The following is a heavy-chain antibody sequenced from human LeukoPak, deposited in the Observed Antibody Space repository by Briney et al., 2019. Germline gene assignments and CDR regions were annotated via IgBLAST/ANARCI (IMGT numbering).Heavy chain of an antibody. CDR2: ISYDGSNK. CDR1: GFTFSSYA. Sequence: PGRSLRLSCAASGFTFSSYAMHWVRQAPGKGLEWVAVISYDGSNKYYADSVKGRFTISRDNSKNTLYLQINSLRAEDTAVYYCAKDQWELLPSHYYGMDVWGQGTTVTVSS. V-gene: IGHV3-30-3*01. CDR3: AKDQWELLPSHYYGMDV. D-gene: IGHD1-26*01. J-gene: IGHJ6*02.